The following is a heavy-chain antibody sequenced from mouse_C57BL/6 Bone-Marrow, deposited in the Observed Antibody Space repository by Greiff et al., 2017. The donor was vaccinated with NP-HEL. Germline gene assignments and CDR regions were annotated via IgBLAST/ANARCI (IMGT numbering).Heavy chain of an antibody. CDR1: GYAFTNYL. CDR3: AREFTYWYFDV. CDR2: INPGSGGT. Sequence: VMLVESGAELVRPGTSVKVSCKASGYAFTNYLIEWVKQRPGKGLEWIGVINPGSGGTNYNEKFKGKATLTADKSSSTAYMQLSSLTSEDSAVYFCAREFTYWYFDVWGTGTTVTVSS. J-gene: IGHJ1*03. V-gene: IGHV1-54*01.